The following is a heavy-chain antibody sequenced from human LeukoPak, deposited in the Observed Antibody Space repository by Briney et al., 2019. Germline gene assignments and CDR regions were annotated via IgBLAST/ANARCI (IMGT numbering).Heavy chain of an antibody. CDR1: GGSFSGYY. CDR3: ARGSSWYSN. Sequence: SETLSLTCAVYGGSFSGYYWSWIRQPPGKGLEWIGEINHSGSTNYNPSLKSRVTISVDTSKNQFSLKLSSVTAADTAVYYCARGSSWYSNWGQGTLVTVSS. CDR2: INHSGST. V-gene: IGHV4-34*01. J-gene: IGHJ4*02. D-gene: IGHD6-13*01.